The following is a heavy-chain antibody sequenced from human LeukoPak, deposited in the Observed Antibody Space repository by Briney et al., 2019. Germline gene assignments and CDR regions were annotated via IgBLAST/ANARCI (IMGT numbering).Heavy chain of an antibody. D-gene: IGHD6-19*01. J-gene: IGHJ4*02. CDR1: GFTFSSYA. Sequence: GGSLRLSCAASGFTFSSYAMHWVRQAPGKGLEWVAVISYDGSNKYYADSVKGRFTISRDNSKNTLYLQMNGLRAEDTAVYYCARGRRRSGRLYYFDYWGQGTLVTVSS. CDR3: ARGRRRSGRLYYFDY. CDR2: ISYDGSNK. V-gene: IGHV3-30*01.